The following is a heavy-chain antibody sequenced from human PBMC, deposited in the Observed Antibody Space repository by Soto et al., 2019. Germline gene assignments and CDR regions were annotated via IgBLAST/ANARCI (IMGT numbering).Heavy chain of an antibody. CDR1: GFTFSSYA. J-gene: IGHJ5*02. CDR3: ARVPTDDIFPFGDNGFDP. Sequence: SLRLSCAASGFTFSSYAMHWVRQAPGKGLEYVSAISSNGGSTYYANSVKGRFTISRDNSKNTLYLQMGSLRAEDMAVFYFARVPTDDIFPFGDNGFDPWGQGTLVTVSS. V-gene: IGHV3-64*01. CDR2: ISSNGGST. D-gene: IGHD3-9*01.